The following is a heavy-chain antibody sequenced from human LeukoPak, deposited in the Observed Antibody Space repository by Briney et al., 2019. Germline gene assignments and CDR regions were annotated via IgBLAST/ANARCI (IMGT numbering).Heavy chain of an antibody. D-gene: IGHD3-16*01. J-gene: IGHJ4*02. CDR1: GGSISSYY. Sequence: SETLSLTCTVSGGSISSYYWSWIRQPPGKGLEWIGYIYYSGSTNYNPSLKSRVTISVDTSKNQFSLKLSSVTAADTAVYYCARGGLRADFDYWGQGTLVTVSS. V-gene: IGHV4-59*01. CDR3: ARGGLRADFDY. CDR2: IYYSGST.